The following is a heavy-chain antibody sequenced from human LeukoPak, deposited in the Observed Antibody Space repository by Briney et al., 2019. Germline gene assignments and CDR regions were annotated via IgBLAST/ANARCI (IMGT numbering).Heavy chain of an antibody. CDR1: GGSISSYY. V-gene: IGHV4-4*09. Sequence: PSETLSLTCTVSGGSISSYYWSWIRQPPGKGLEWIGYVYTSGSTNYNPSLKSRVTISVDTSKNQFSLKLSSVTAADTAVYYCARRNTADASIDFWGQGTLVTASS. CDR3: ARRNTADASIDF. J-gene: IGHJ4*02. CDR2: VYTSGST. D-gene: IGHD4-17*01.